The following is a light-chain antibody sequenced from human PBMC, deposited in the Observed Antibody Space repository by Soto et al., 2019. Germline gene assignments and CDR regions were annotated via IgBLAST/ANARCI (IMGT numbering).Light chain of an antibody. V-gene: IGLV1-40*01. CDR2: GNS. Sequence: QSALTQPPSVSGAPGQRVTISCTGSSSNIGAGYDVHWYQQLPGTAPKLLIYGNSNRPSGVPDRFSGSKSGTSASLAITGLQAQDEADNSRQSDDSNLSCHVLVAEGTTLGVFG. CDR1: SSNIGAGYD. CDR3: QSDDSNLSCHVLVAEGTTLGV. J-gene: IGLJ1*01.